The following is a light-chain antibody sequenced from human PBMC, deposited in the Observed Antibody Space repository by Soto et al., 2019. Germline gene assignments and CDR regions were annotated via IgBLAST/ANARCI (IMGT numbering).Light chain of an antibody. CDR2: DVN. CDR1: SSDVGAHNY. V-gene: IGLV2-8*01. CDR3: SSYAGGNNWV. J-gene: IGLJ3*02. Sequence: QSALTQPPSASGSPGQSLTISCTGTSSDVGAHNYVSWYQQNPGKAPKLMLYDVNKRPSGVPDRFSGSKSGNTASLTVSGLQGGDEADYYCSSYAGGNNWVFGGGTKVTVL.